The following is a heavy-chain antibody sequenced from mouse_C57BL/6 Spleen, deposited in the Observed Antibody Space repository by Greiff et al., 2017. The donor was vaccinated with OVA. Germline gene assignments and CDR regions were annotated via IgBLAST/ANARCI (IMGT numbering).Heavy chain of an antibody. J-gene: IGHJ3*01. CDR2: ISSGGSYT. D-gene: IGHD2-2*01. CDR1: GFTFSSYG. V-gene: IGHV5-6*01. CDR3: ARQGTMVTTGWFAY. Sequence: EVKLMESGGDLVKPGGSLKLSCAASGFTFSSYGMSWVRQTPDKRLEWVATISSGGSYTYYPDSVKGRFTISRDNAKNTLYLQMSSLKSEDTAMYYCARQGTMVTTGWFAYWGQGTLVTVSA.